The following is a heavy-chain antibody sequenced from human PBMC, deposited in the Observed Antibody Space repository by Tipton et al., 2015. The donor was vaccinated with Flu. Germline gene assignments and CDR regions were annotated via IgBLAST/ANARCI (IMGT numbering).Heavy chain of an antibody. J-gene: IGHJ4*02. CDR1: GFTVNRNR. Sequence: QLVQSGGGLIQPGESLRLSCAASGFTVNRNRVSWVRQAPGKGLEWVSIMYNDGNTKYAGSVKGRFTISRDDSKNTVYLQMNSLRAEDTAVYYCAKDRDRVQVDWGQGTLVTVSS. CDR3: AKDRDRVQVD. V-gene: IGHV3-53*01. CDR2: MYNDGNT. D-gene: IGHD1-14*01.